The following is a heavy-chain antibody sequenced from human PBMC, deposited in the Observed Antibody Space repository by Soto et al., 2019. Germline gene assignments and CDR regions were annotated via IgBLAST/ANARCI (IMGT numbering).Heavy chain of an antibody. Sequence: ASVKVSCKASGYTFTSYGFSWVRQAPGQGLEWMGTITTYTGDTNYAQKFQGRVTMTTDTSTRTAYMELRSLRSDDTAVYYCAGDIKGLLGYWGQGTLVTVSS. CDR3: AGDIKGLLGY. D-gene: IGHD1-20*01. J-gene: IGHJ4*02. CDR1: GYTFTSYG. CDR2: ITTYTGDT. V-gene: IGHV1-18*01.